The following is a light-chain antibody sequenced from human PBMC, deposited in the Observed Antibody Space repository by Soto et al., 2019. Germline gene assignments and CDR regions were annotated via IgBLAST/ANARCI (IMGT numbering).Light chain of an antibody. Sequence: EIVVTQSPLSLSVTPGQPSPISCRSSHNLLHIDGYNYLDWYLQKPGQSPQLLIFLGSYRASGVPDRFSGSGSGTDFTLRISRVEAADVGVYYCFQGLQTPPITFGQGTRLEIK. V-gene: IGKV2-28*01. CDR1: HNLLHIDGYNY. J-gene: IGKJ5*01. CDR3: FQGLQTPPIT. CDR2: LGS.